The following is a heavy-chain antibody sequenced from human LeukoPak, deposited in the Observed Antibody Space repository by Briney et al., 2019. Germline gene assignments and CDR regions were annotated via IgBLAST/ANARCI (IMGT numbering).Heavy chain of an antibody. V-gene: IGHV4-30-4*01. D-gene: IGHD3-9*01. CDR3: ARAFDWLFDHPDAFDI. CDR1: GGSISSGDYY. J-gene: IGHJ3*02. CDR2: IYYSGST. Sequence: PSETLSLTCTVSGGSISSGDYYWSWIRQPPGKGLEWIGHIYYSGSTYYNPSLKSRVTISVDTSKNQFSLKLSSVTAADTAVYSCARAFDWLFDHPDAFDIWGQGTMVTVSS.